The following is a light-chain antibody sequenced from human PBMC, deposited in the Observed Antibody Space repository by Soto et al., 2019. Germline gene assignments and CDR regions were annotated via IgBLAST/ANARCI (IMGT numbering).Light chain of an antibody. Sequence: DIQMTQSPSTLSASVGDTVTITCLASQSVAGWLAWYQQKPGKAPTVLIYDASALPRGVPSRFSGSGSGTEFTLTISSLQPDDFATYYCQQYETYSGTFGQGTKVDI. CDR1: QSVAGW. CDR2: DAS. V-gene: IGKV1-5*01. J-gene: IGKJ1*01. CDR3: QQYETYSGT.